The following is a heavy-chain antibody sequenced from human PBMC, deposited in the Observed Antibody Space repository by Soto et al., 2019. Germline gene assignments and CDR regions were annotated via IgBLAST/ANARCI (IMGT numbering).Heavy chain of an antibody. CDR2: IQTDGSST. CDR3: VRDQVDHSGYYFLDY. CDR1: GFTFRNYW. D-gene: IGHD6-25*01. Sequence: GGSLRLSCAASGFTFRNYWMHWVRQAPGKGLMWVSRIQTDGSSTTYADSVKGRFTVSRDNAKNTLFLQMNSLRAEDTAVYYCVRDQVDHSGYYFLDYWGQGTLVTVSS. V-gene: IGHV3-74*01. J-gene: IGHJ4*02.